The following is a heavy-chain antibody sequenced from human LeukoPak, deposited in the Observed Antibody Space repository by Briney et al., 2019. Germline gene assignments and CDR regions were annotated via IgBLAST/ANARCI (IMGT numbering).Heavy chain of an antibody. CDR2: IYTSGTI. V-gene: IGHV4-4*07. CDR3: ARDSGTTGEVKFDP. D-gene: IGHD3-10*01. J-gene: IGHJ5*02. CDR1: GGSISSYY. Sequence: SETLSLTCTVSGGSISSYYWSWIRQPAGTALEWIGRIYTSGTITYNPSLKSRVTMSVDTSKKQFSLKLSSVTAADTTVYYCARDSGTTGEVKFDPWGQGTLVTVSS.